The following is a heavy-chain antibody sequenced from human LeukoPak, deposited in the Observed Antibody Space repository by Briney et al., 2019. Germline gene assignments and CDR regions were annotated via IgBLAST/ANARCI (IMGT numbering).Heavy chain of an antibody. J-gene: IGHJ6*03. Sequence: PGGSLRLSCAASGFTFSSYAMSWVRQAPGKGLEWVSAISGSGGSTYYADSVEGRFTISRDNSKNTLYLQMNSLRAEDTAVYYCAKSFSRDYYYYMDVWGKGTTVTVSS. CDR1: GFTFSSYA. D-gene: IGHD3-16*01. CDR3: AKSFSRDYYYYMDV. V-gene: IGHV3-23*01. CDR2: ISGSGGST.